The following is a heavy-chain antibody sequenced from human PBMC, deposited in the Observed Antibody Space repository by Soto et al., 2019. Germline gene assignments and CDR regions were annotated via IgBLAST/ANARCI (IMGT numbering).Heavy chain of an antibody. Sequence: SETLSLTCTVSGGSISRGGYYWSWIRQHPGKGLEWIGYIYYSGSTYYNPSLKSRVTISVDTSKNQFSLKLSSVTAADTAVYYCARGKYSSSYYFDYWGQGTLVTVSS. D-gene: IGHD6-6*01. V-gene: IGHV4-31*03. CDR3: ARGKYSSSYYFDY. CDR1: GGSISRGGYY. J-gene: IGHJ4*02. CDR2: IYYSGST.